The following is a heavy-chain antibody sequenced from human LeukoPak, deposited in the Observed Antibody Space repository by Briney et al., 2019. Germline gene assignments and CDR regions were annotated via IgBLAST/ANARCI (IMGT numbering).Heavy chain of an antibody. J-gene: IGHJ3*02. CDR2: INSADNVE. CDR1: GFSLRSSE. CDR3: ARDCGGGSCYGPYDAFDI. D-gene: IGHD2-15*01. Sequence: PGGSLRPSCAASGFSLRSSEMNWVRQAPGKGPEWVAHINSADNVEYYTDSVRGRFTMSRDNAKDLLYLQMNSLRDEDTAVYYCARDCGGGSCYGPYDAFDIWGQGTMVTVSS. V-gene: IGHV3-48*03.